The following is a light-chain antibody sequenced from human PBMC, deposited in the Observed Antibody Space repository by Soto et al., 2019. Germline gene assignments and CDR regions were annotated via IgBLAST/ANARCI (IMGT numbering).Light chain of an antibody. V-gene: IGLV2-23*01. CDR1: SSDVGSYNL. Sequence: QSVLTQPASVSGSPGQSITISCTGTSSDVGSYNLVSWYQQHPGKAPQLMIYEGSKRPSGVSNRFSGSKSGSTASLTISGLQAEDEADYYCCSYAGSSTYVFGTGTKVTVL. CDR2: EGS. J-gene: IGLJ1*01. CDR3: CSYAGSSTYV.